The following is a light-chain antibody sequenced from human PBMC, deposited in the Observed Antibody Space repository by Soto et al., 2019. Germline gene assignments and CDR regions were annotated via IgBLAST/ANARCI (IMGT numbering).Light chain of an antibody. CDR1: QSINSY. CDR3: QQTSSTRT. J-gene: IGKJ1*01. Sequence: DIQMTQSPSSLSASVGDMVTITCRASQSINSYLNWYQQKPGKAPKLLIYAASSLQTGVPSRFRGSGSGTEFTLTISSLQPEDFASYYCQQTSSTRTLGQGTKVEI. CDR2: AAS. V-gene: IGKV1-39*01.